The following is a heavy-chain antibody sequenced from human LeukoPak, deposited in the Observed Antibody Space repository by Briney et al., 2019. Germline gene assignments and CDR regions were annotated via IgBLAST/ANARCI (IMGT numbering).Heavy chain of an antibody. CDR1: GFTFSSYA. D-gene: IGHD6-19*01. J-gene: IGHJ4*02. V-gene: IGHV3-23*01. CDR2: ISGSGGST. CDR3: AETPVAGMRDY. Sequence: HPGGSLRLSCAASGFTFSSYAMSWVRQAPGKGLEWVSAISGSGGSTYYADSVKGRFTISRDNSKDTLYLQMNSLRAEDTAVYYCAETPVAGMRDYWGQGTLVTVSS.